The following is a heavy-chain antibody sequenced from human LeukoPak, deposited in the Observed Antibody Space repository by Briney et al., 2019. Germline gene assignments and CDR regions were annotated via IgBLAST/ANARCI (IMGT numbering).Heavy chain of an antibody. CDR1: GGSVSSGGYS. CDR2: LHSSGST. J-gene: IGHJ5*01. Sequence: SETLSLTCTVSGGSVSSGGYSWAWIREPQGQGLEWIGTLHSSGSTNYGSSLKSLVSMSADSSKNQFSLRLTSVTAADTAVYFCARRSSGWPNNWFDSWGQGTLVTVSS. D-gene: IGHD6-19*01. V-gene: IGHV4-39*07. CDR3: ARRSSGWPNNWFDS.